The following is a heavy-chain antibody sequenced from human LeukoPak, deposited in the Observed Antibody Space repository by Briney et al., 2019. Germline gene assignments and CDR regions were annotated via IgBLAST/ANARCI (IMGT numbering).Heavy chain of an antibody. Sequence: ASVKVSCKVSGYTLTELSMHWVQQAPGKGLEWMGGFDPEDGETIYAQKFQGRVTMTEDTSTDTAYMELSSLRSEDTAVYYCVSGHCSSTSCYKIPFDYWGQGTLVTVSS. CDR2: FDPEDGET. J-gene: IGHJ4*02. V-gene: IGHV1-24*01. D-gene: IGHD2-2*02. CDR1: GYTLTELS. CDR3: VSGHCSSTSCYKIPFDY.